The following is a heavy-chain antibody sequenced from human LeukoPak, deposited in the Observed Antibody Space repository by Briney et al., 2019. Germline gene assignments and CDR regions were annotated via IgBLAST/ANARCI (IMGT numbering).Heavy chain of an antibody. J-gene: IGHJ4*02. CDR1: GGSISSGGYS. CDR2: IYHSGST. D-gene: IGHD3-10*01. V-gene: IGHV4-30-2*01. Sequence: PSQTLSLTCAVPGGSISSGGYSWSWIRQPPGKGLEWIGYIYHSGSTYYNPSLKSRVTISVDRSKNQFSLKLSSVTAADTAVYYCARARGSGTNDYFDYWGQGTLVTVSS. CDR3: ARARGSGTNDYFDY.